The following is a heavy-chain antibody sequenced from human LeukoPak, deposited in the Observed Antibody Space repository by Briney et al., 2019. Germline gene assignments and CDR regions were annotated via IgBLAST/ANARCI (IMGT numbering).Heavy chain of an antibody. CDR3: TRDYRGIFDY. D-gene: IGHD1-26*01. J-gene: IGHJ4*02. CDR2: IKQDGSEK. CDR1: GFNYNTYW. V-gene: IGHV3-7*03. Sequence: PGGSLRLSCVASGFNYNTYWMSWVRQAPGKGLEWVANIKQDGSEKNYVDSVKGRFTISRDNAKNSLYLQMNSLRAEDTAIYYCTRDYRGIFDYWGQGTLVTVSS.